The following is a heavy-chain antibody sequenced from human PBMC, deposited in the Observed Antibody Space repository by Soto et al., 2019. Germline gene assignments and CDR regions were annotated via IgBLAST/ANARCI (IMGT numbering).Heavy chain of an antibody. CDR1: GDSVSSNSAA. Sequence: SQTLSLTCAISGDSVSSNSAAWNWIRQSPSRGLEWLGRTYYRSKWYNDYAVSVKSRITINPDTSKNQFSLQLNSVTPEDTAVYSVEREFWLIVIVNTRSHALESWGKGKRAPSPQ. CDR2: TYYRSKWYN. CDR3: EREFWLIVIVNTRSHALES. J-gene: IGHJ6*04. V-gene: IGHV6-1*01. D-gene: IGHD3-22*01.